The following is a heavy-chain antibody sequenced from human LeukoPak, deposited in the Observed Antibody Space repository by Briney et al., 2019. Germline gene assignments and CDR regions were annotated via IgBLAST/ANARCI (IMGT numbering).Heavy chain of an antibody. CDR2: IRDSGIT. CDR1: GGSISSYY. V-gene: IGHV4-59*01. D-gene: IGHD6-19*01. CDR3: AREEGSGGYGY. Sequence: PSETLSLTCTVSGGSISSYYWSWIRQSPGKGLEWIGYIRDSGITNYDPSLKSRVTISMDVSKSQFSLKVRSVTAADTAVYYCAREEGSGGYGYWGQGTLVTVSS. J-gene: IGHJ4*02.